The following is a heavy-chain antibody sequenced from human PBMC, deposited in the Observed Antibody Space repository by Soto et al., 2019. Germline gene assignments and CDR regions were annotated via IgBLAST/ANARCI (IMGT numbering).Heavy chain of an antibody. Sequence: ASVKVSCKASGGTFGSYTISWVRQAPGQGLEWMGRIIPILGIANYAQKFQGRVTITADKSTSTAYMELSSLRSEDTAVYYCARKDSRGPPVDYWGQGTLVTVSS. J-gene: IGHJ4*02. CDR1: GGTFGSYT. CDR3: ARKDSRGPPVDY. CDR2: IIPILGIA. D-gene: IGHD3-22*01. V-gene: IGHV1-69*02.